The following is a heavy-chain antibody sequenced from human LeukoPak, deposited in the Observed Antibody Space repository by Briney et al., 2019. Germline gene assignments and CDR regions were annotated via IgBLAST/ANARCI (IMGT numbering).Heavy chain of an antibody. CDR3: ARSRITIVRGVIQFDY. CDR1: GYTFTGYY. CDR2: INPNSGGT. J-gene: IGHJ4*02. V-gene: IGHV1-2*02. Sequence: ASVKVSCKASGYTFTGYYMHWVRQAPGQGLEWMGWINPNSGGTNYAQKFQGRVTMTRDTSISTAYMELSRLRSDDTAVYYCARSRITIVRGVIQFDYWGQGTLVTVSS. D-gene: IGHD3-10*01.